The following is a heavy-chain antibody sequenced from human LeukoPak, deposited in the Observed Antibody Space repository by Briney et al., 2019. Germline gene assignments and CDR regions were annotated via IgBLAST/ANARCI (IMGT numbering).Heavy chain of an antibody. Sequence: SETLSLTCTVSGGSISSYYWSWIRQPPGKGLEWIGHIYYSGSTNYNPPLKSRVTISIDTSKNQFSLRLSSVTAADTAVYYCARGAAGYSYGWGQGTLVTVSS. V-gene: IGHV4-59*01. D-gene: IGHD5-18*01. CDR1: GGSISSYY. CDR2: IYYSGST. J-gene: IGHJ4*02. CDR3: ARGAAGYSYG.